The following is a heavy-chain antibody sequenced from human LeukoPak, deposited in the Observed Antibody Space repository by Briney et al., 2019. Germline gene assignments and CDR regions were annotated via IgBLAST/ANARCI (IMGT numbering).Heavy chain of an antibody. CDR3: ARGRGGYSYGRFDP. J-gene: IGHJ5*02. V-gene: IGHV4-38-2*02. CDR1: GYSISSGYY. D-gene: IGHD5-18*01. CDR2: INHSGST. Sequence: SETLSLTCTVSGYSISSGYYWGWIRQPPGKGLEWVWEINHSGSTNYNPSLKSRVTISVDTSKNQFSLKLSSVTAADTAVYYCARGRGGYSYGRFDPWGQGTLVTVSS.